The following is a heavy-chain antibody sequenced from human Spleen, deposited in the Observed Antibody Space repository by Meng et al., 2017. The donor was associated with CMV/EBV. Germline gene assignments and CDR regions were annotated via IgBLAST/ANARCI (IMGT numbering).Heavy chain of an antibody. CDR1: RFPFIHYY. CDR2: SSSSGSTI. V-gene: IGHV3-11*04. J-gene: IGHJ4*02. CDR3: ARDWGYSSFDS. D-gene: IGHD4-11*01. Sequence: LSCAFPRFPFIHYYMRLFRQSPGKGLECVSYSSSSGSTIYYADSVKCRFTISRDNAKNSLYLQMNSLRAEDTAVYYCARDWGYSSFDSWGQGTLVTVSS.